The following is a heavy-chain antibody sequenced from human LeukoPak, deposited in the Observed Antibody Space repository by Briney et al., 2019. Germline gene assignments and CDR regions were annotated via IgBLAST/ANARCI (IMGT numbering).Heavy chain of an antibody. V-gene: IGHV3-23*01. CDR2: ISGSGGST. CDR3: AKGGVSIVVVPAANRFDP. D-gene: IGHD2-2*01. Sequence: GGSLRLSCAASGFTFSSYAMSWVRQAPGKGLEWVSAISGSGGSTYYADSVKGRFTISRDNSKNTLYLQMNSLRAEDTAVYYCAKGGVSIVVVPAANRFDPWGQGTLVTVSS. J-gene: IGHJ5*02. CDR1: GFTFSSYA.